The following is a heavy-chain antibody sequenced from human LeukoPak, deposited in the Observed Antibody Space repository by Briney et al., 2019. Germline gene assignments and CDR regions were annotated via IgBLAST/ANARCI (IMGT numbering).Heavy chain of an antibody. CDR3: ARVPAAGTLKYYFDY. Sequence: SETLSLTCTVSGGSISSSSYYWGWIRQPPGKGLEWIGSIYYSGITYYNPSLKSRVTISVDTSKNQFSLKLSSVTAADTAVYYCARVPAAGTLKYYFDYWGQGTLVTVSS. J-gene: IGHJ4*02. CDR2: IYYSGIT. D-gene: IGHD6-19*01. CDR1: GGSISSSSYY. V-gene: IGHV4-39*07.